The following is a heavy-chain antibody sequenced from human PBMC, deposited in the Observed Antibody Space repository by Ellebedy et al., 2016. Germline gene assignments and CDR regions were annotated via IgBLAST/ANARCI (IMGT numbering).Heavy chain of an antibody. CDR1: GFTFDDYA. V-gene: IGHV3-9*01. J-gene: IGHJ6*03. CDR3: AKDASSSSSYYYMDV. Sequence: SLKISCAASGFTFDDYAMHWVRQAPGKGLEWVSGISWNSGSIGYADSVKGRFTISRDNAKNSLYLQMNSLRAEDTALYYCAKDASSSSSYYYMDVWGKGTTVTVSS. CDR2: ISWNSGSI. D-gene: IGHD6-6*01.